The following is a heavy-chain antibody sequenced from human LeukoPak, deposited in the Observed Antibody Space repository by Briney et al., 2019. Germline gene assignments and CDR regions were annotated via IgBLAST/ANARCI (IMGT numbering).Heavy chain of an antibody. J-gene: IGHJ4*02. V-gene: IGHV3-21*01. Sequence: PGGSLRLSCAASGFTFSSYSMNWVRQAPGKGLEWVSSISSSSSYIYYADSVKGRFTISRDNAKNSLYLQMNSLRAEDTAVYYCARALTSAMVRGVYYFDYWGQGTLVTVSS. D-gene: IGHD3-10*01. CDR3: ARALTSAMVRGVYYFDY. CDR1: GFTFSSYS. CDR2: ISSSSSYI.